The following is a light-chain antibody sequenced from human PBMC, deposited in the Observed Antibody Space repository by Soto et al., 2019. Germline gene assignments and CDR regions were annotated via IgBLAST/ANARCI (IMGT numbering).Light chain of an antibody. CDR2: AAS. J-gene: IGKJ4*01. CDR1: QGIRNN. CDR3: QQLNSYPLT. Sequence: DIQLTQSPSFLSASVGDRVTITCRASQGIRNNLAWYQQKPGKAPNLLIYAASTLQSGVPSRFSGSGSGTEFTLTISSLQPEDFATYYCQQLNSYPLTFGGGTKVDIK. V-gene: IGKV1-9*01.